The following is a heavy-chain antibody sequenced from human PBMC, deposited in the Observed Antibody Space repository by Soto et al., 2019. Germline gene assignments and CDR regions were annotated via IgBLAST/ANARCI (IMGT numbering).Heavy chain of an antibody. CDR3: ARELGYCISTSCSVKYGMDV. V-gene: IGHV1-69*12. Sequence: QVQLVQSGAEVKKPGSSVKVSCKASGGTFSSYAISWVRQAPGQGLEWMGGIIPIFGTANYAQKFQGRVTITADEATSTAYMELSSLRSEDTAVYYCARELGYCISTSCSVKYGMDVWGQGTTGTVSS. CDR2: IIPIFGTA. J-gene: IGHJ6*02. CDR1: GGTFSSYA. D-gene: IGHD2-2*01.